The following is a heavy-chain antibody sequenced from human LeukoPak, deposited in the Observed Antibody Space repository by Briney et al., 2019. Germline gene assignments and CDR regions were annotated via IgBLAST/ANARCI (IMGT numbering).Heavy chain of an antibody. J-gene: IGHJ5*02. CDR1: GDSISSSNYY. CDR2: IYYSGST. V-gene: IGHV4-39*07. CDR3: ARRLVTMDRGVQNWFDP. Sequence: PSETLSLTCTVSGDSISSSNYYWGWIRQPPGKGLEWIGSIYYSGSTYYNPSLKSRATISVDTSKNQFSLKLSSVTAADTAVYYCARRLVTMDRGVQNWFDPWGQGTLVTVSS. D-gene: IGHD3-10*01.